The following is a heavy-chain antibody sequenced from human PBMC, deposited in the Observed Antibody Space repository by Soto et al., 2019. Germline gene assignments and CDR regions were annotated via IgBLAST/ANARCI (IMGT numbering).Heavy chain of an antibody. CDR2: IYWDDDK. CDR1: GFSLTTSGVG. V-gene: IGHV2-5*02. D-gene: IGHD3-3*01. Sequence: QITLNESGPTQVKPRQTLTLTCTFSGFSLTTSGVGVGWIRQSPGKAPEWLALIYWDDDKRYRPSLKSRPTITKDPSKNEVVLTMADLDPAATATYYCAHRVLRTVFGFVTTTAIYFDFWGQRTKVAVSS. J-gene: IGHJ4*02. CDR3: AHRVLRTVFGFVTTTAIYFDF.